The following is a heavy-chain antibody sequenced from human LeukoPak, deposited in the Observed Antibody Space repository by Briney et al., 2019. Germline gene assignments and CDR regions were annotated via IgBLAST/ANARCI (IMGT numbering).Heavy chain of an antibody. J-gene: IGHJ4*02. CDR1: GYTFTTYW. Sequence: GESLKISCQGSGYTFTTYWIGWVRQMPGKGLEWMAIIYPGNSDTRYSPSFQGQVTISADKSISTAYLQWRSLRASDSAMYYCARLFTVTTTEYYFDYWGQGTLVTVSS. CDR2: IYPGNSDT. V-gene: IGHV5-51*01. D-gene: IGHD4-17*01. CDR3: ARLFTVTTTEYYFDY.